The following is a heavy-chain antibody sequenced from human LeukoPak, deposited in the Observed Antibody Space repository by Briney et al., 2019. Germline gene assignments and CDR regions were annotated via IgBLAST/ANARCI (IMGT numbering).Heavy chain of an antibody. D-gene: IGHD2-15*01. V-gene: IGHV3-21*06. Sequence: GGSLRLSCAASGFTFSSYSMNWVRQAPGKGLEWVSSISSSSSYIYYADSVKGRFTISRDNSKNSLYLEMNNLRVEDTAMYYCARARGYAESGGYPVFDHWGQGVLVTVSS. CDR1: GFTFSSYS. CDR2: ISSSSSYI. CDR3: ARARGYAESGGYPVFDH. J-gene: IGHJ4*02.